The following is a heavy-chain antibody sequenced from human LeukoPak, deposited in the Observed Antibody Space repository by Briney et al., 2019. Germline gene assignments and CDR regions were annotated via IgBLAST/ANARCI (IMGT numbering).Heavy chain of an antibody. CDR3: ARWVAAAGPTGYWFDP. Sequence: PSGTLSLTCTVSGGSISSYYWSWIRQPPGKGLEWIGHIYYSGSTNYNPSLKSRVTISVDTSKNQFSLKLSSVTAADTAVYYCARWVAAAGPTGYWFDPWGQGTLVTVSS. D-gene: IGHD6-13*01. V-gene: IGHV4-59*01. CDR2: IYYSGST. CDR1: GGSISSYY. J-gene: IGHJ5*02.